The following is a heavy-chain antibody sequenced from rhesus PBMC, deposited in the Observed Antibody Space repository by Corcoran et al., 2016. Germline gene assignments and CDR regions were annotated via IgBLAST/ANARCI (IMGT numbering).Heavy chain of an antibody. Sequence: QVQLQESGPGLLKPSETLSLTCAVSGCSISAGYGWGWIRQPPGKGLECSGNSYSSSGNTSYNSSLKSRATISTDTSKNQFSLKLGCVTAADTAVYYCVRLGGSSGWYSFDYWGQGVLVTVSS. CDR1: GCSISAGYG. V-gene: IGHV4S7*01. CDR2: SYSSSGNT. CDR3: VRLGGSSGWYSFDY. D-gene: IGHD6-31*01. J-gene: IGHJ4*01.